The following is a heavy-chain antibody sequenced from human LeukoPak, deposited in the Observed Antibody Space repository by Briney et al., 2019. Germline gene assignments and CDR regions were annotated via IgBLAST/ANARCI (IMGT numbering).Heavy chain of an antibody. CDR1: GGSISSYY. J-gene: IGHJ6*03. V-gene: IGHV4-59*12. D-gene: IGHD3-16*01. CDR3: ARGFWGHYYYYYYMDV. CDR2: IYYSGST. Sequence: SETLSLTCTVSGGSISSYYWSWIRQPPGKGLEWIGYIYYSGSTNYNPSLKSRVTISVDTSKNQFSLKLSSVTAADTAVYYCARGFWGHYYYYYYMDVWGKGTTVTVSS.